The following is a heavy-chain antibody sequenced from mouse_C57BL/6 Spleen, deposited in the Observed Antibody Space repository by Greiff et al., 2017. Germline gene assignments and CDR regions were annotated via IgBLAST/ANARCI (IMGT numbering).Heavy chain of an antibody. CDR1: GYSITSGYY. D-gene: IGHD2-4*01. V-gene: IGHV3-6*01. CDR2: ISYDGSN. J-gene: IGHJ2*01. Sequence: EVQLVESGPGLVKPSQSLSLTCSVTGYSITSGYYWNWIRQFPGNKLEWMGYISYDGSNNYNPSLKNRISITRDTSKNQFFLKLNSVTTEDTATYYCARNDYDEGYYFDYWGQGTTLTVSS. CDR3: ARNDYDEGYYFDY.